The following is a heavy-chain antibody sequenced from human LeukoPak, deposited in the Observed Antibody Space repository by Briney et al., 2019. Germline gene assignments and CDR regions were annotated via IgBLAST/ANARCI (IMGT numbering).Heavy chain of an antibody. D-gene: IGHD5-18*01. CDR2: ISAYNGNI. V-gene: IGHV1-18*01. J-gene: IGHJ4*02. CDR1: GYTFTSYG. CDR3: ARSFRGYSYGLFDY. Sequence: ASVKVSCKASGYTFTSYGISWVRQAPGQGLEWMGWISAYNGNINYAQKLQGRVTMTTDTSTSTAYMELRSLRSDDTAVYYCARSFRGYSYGLFDYWGQGTLVTVSS.